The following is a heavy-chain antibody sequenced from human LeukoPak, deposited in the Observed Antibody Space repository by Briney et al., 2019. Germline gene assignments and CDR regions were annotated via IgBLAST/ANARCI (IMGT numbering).Heavy chain of an antibody. CDR3: ARVGDHYHWYFDL. D-gene: IGHD3-10*01. CDR2: LYSGGDT. Sequence: SGGSLRLSCAASGFTVGTKYMNWVRQAPGKGLEWVSILYSGGDTHYADSVKGRFTISRDNSRNTLSLQMNSLRVEDTAVYYCARVGDHYHWYFDLWGRGTLVTVSS. J-gene: IGHJ2*01. V-gene: IGHV3-53*01. CDR1: GFTVGTKY.